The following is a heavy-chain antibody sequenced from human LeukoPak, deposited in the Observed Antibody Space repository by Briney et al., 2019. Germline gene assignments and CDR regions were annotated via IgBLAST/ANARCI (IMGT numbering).Heavy chain of an antibody. Sequence: GSLRLSCAASGFTFSTNWMSWIRQPPGKGLEWIGEINHSGSTNFNPSLKSRVTISVDTSKNQFSLKLSSVTAADTAVYYCARLENSSGYFVYWGQGTLVTVSS. J-gene: IGHJ4*02. V-gene: IGHV4-34*01. CDR2: INHSGST. CDR1: GFTFSTNW. D-gene: IGHD3-22*01. CDR3: ARLENSSGYFVY.